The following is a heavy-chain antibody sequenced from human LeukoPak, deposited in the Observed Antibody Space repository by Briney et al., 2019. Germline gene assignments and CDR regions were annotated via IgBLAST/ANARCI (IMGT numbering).Heavy chain of an antibody. V-gene: IGHV3-30-3*01. CDR2: ISYDGSNK. D-gene: IGHD3/OR15-3a*01. J-gene: IGHJ4*02. CDR1: GFTFSSYA. CDR3: ARFGLGSSLH. Sequence: GRSLRLSCAASGFTFSSYAMHWVRQAPGKGLEWVAVISYDGSNKYYADSVKGRFTISRDNSKNTLYLQMNSLRAEDTAVYYCARFGLGSSLHWGQGTLVTVSS.